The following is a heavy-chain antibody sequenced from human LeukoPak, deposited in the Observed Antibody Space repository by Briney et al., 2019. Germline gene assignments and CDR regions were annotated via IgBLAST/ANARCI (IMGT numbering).Heavy chain of an antibody. D-gene: IGHD6-13*01. J-gene: IGHJ4*02. CDR2: INSDGSST. V-gene: IGHV3-74*01. CDR3: ARDGFSSSWYGRALDY. CDR1: GFTFSSYW. Sequence: GGSLRLSCAASGFTFSSYWMHWVRQAPGKGLVWVSRINSDGSSTSYADSVKGRFTISRDNSRNTLYLQMSSLRAEDTAVYYCARDGFSSSWYGRALDYWGQGTLVTVSS.